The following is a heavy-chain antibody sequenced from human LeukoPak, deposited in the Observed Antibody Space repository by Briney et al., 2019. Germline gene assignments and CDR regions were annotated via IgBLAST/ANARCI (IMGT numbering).Heavy chain of an antibody. CDR2: YSGYGGST. CDR1: GFIFDDCA. CDR3: AKDKELLLWLVRLYCFDN. V-gene: IGHV3-43*02. J-gene: IGHJ4*02. Sequence: GGSQRLFCAACGFIFDDCAEQGGPGAREGGGEWVSLYSGYGGSTFYADCVRGGYPISRDNSENSLYLHSKSLRTEDTALYYCAKDKELLLWLVRLYCFDNWGPGNLGTVS. D-gene: IGHD6-19*01.